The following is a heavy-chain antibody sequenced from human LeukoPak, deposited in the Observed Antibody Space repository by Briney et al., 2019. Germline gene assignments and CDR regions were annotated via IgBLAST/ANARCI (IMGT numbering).Heavy chain of an antibody. J-gene: IGHJ4*02. CDR2: ITPTSSKTHI. CDR3: ARGSGYCSSTSCYTSFDY. V-gene: IGHV3-21*06. CDR1: GFTFKTYS. D-gene: IGHD2-2*02. Sequence: PGGSLRLSCAASGFTFKTYSMNWVRQAPGKGLEWVSSITPTSSKTHIYYADSVKGRFTISRDNANNSLYLQMNSLRAEDTAVYYCARGSGYCSSTSCYTSFDYWGQGTLVTVSS.